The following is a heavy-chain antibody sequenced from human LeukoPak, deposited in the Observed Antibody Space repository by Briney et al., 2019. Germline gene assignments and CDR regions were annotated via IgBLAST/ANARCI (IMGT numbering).Heavy chain of an antibody. J-gene: IGHJ1*01. Sequence: SETLSLTCTVSGGSISSYYWSWIRQPPGKGLEWIGYIYYSGSTNYNPSLKSRVTISVDTSKNQFSLELSSVTAADTAVYYCARRDYGVNSGEYFQHWGQGTLVTVSS. CDR1: GGSISSYY. CDR3: ARRDYGVNSGEYFQH. CDR2: IYYSGST. D-gene: IGHD4-23*01. V-gene: IGHV4-59*08.